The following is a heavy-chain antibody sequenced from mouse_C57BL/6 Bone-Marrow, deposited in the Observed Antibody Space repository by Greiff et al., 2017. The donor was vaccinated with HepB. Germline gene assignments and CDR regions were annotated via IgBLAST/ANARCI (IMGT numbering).Heavy chain of an antibody. CDR1: GFTFSSYG. Sequence: EVQGVESGGDLVKPGGSLKLSCAASGFTFSSYGMSWVRQTPDKRLEWVATISSGGSYTYYPDSVKGRFTISRDNAKNTLYLQMSSLKSEDTAMYYCARGDGYYGPWGQGTTLTVSS. D-gene: IGHD2-3*01. CDR2: ISSGGSYT. V-gene: IGHV5-6*01. CDR3: ARGDGYYGP. J-gene: IGHJ2*01.